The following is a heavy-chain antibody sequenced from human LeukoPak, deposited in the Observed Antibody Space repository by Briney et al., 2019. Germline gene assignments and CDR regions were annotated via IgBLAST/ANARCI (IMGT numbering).Heavy chain of an antibody. Sequence: SQTLSLTCAISGDSVSSHSATWNWIRQSPSRGLEWLGRTYYRSKLYNDYAVSVESRIIINPDTSKNHFSLQLNSVTPEDTAVYYCARGPFWLEGAFDIWGLGTMVTASS. CDR2: TYYRSKLYN. J-gene: IGHJ3*02. D-gene: IGHD2/OR15-2a*01. CDR3: ARGPFWLEGAFDI. V-gene: IGHV6-1*01. CDR1: GDSVSSHSAT.